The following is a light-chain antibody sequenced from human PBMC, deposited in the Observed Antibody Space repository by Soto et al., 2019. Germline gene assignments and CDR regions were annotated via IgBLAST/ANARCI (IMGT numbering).Light chain of an antibody. Sequence: SVLTQPPSVSAAPGQKVTLSCSGSSSSIGSNYVCWYQQFPGAAPKLVMYETNKRPSGIPDRFSGSKSGTSATLDITGLQTGDEADYYCGTWDSSLNTDVFGTGTKVTVL. CDR2: ETN. J-gene: IGLJ1*01. CDR1: SSSIGSNY. V-gene: IGLV1-51*01. CDR3: GTWDSSLNTDV.